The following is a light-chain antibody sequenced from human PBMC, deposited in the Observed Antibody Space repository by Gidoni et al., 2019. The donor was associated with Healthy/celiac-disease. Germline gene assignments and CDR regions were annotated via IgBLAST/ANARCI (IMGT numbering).Light chain of an antibody. V-gene: IGLV1-47*02. J-gene: IGLJ3*02. CDR3: AAWDDSLSGWV. Sequence: SVLTQPPSASGTPGQRVTISCSGSSANIGSNYVSWYQQLPGTDPKLLIYSNNQRPSGVPDRFSGSKCGTSASLAISGLRSEDAADYYCAAWDDSLSGWVFGGGTKLTVL. CDR1: SANIGSNY. CDR2: SNN.